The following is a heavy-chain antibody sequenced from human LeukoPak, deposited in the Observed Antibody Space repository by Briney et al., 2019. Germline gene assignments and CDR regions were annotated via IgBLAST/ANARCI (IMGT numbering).Heavy chain of an antibody. Sequence: GGSLRLSCAPSGFTFSTYAMPWARQPPGRGREWVAFISYDGSNKYFADSVKGRFTISRDNSKNTLYLQMNSLRAEDTAVYYCAAAGYCSGGSCYPHYWGQGTLVTVSS. V-gene: IGHV3-30*03. CDR2: ISYDGSNK. J-gene: IGHJ4*02. CDR3: AAAGYCSGGSCYPHY. D-gene: IGHD2-15*01. CDR1: GFTFSTYA.